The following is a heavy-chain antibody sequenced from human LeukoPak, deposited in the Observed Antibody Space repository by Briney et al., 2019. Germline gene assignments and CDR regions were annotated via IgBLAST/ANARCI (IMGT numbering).Heavy chain of an antibody. D-gene: IGHD3-10*01. CDR3: ARDRGAHFDY. CDR1: GGSISSGGSS. Sequence: SQTLSLTCAVSGGSISSGGSSGGWFRHPPGKGLEWIGYIYHSESTYYNPSLKSRVTISVDRSKNQFSLKLSSVTAADTAVYYCARDRGAHFDYWGQGTLVTVSS. CDR2: IYHSEST. V-gene: IGHV4-30-2*01. J-gene: IGHJ4*02.